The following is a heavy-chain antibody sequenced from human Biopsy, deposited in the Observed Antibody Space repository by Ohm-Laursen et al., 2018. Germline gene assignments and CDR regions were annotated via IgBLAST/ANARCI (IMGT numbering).Heavy chain of an antibody. V-gene: IGHV4-59*01. CDR3: ARDRGYYSDRTVPGYFDL. CDR2: VYYTGST. Sequence: GTLSLTCAVSGDSISSYYWSWIRQPPGKGLQWIGYVYYTGSTDYNPSLQSRVTISVDTSKNHFSLRLRSVTPADTAIYYCARDRGYYSDRTVPGYFDLWGRGPLVTVSS. D-gene: IGHD3-22*01. CDR1: GDSISSYY. J-gene: IGHJ2*01.